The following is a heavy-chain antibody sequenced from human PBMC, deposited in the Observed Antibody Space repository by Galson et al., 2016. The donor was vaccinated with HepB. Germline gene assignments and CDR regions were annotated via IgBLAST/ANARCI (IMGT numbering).Heavy chain of an antibody. CDR2: ISSSSSDI. V-gene: IGHV3-21*01. D-gene: IGHD3-22*01. Sequence: SLRLSCAASGFTFSYYSMNWVRQAPGKGLEWVSSISSSSSDIYYADSAKGRFTISRDNSKNTLYLQRNSLRAEDTAVYYCAKEGCYYGSSGCGFDYWGQGTLVTVSS. CDR1: GFTFSYYS. CDR3: AKEGCYYGSSGCGFDY. J-gene: IGHJ4*02.